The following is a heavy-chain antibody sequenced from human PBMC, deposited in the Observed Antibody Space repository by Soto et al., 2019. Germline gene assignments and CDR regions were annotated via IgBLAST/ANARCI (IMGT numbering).Heavy chain of an antibody. CDR2: INGGNGNT. CDR1: GYTFANYA. J-gene: IGHJ4*02. Sequence: QVLLVQSGAEVKTPGASVKVSCKTSGYTFANYALHWVRQAPGQRLEWMGWINGGNGNTKYSQKFQGRVTITRDASASTAYMELSSLRSEGTAVYYWAREDGGWSQLYFDYWGQGTLVTVSS. V-gene: IGHV1-3*01. D-gene: IGHD6-19*01. CDR3: AREDGGWSQLYFDY.